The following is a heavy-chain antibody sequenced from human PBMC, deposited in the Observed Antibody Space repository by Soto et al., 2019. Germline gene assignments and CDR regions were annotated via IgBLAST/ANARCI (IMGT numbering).Heavy chain of an antibody. Sequence: GGSLRLSCAVSGFTFRSYSMHWVRQSPGKGLEWISYISSGGDTKYYADSVTGRFTISRDNAKNSLFLQMSSLRAEDMAVYYCAKDHRGSITIFGVVTTGFDYWGQGTLVTVSS. D-gene: IGHD3-3*01. J-gene: IGHJ4*02. CDR1: GFTFRSYS. CDR2: ISSGGDTK. V-gene: IGHV3-48*01. CDR3: AKDHRGSITIFGVVTTGFDY.